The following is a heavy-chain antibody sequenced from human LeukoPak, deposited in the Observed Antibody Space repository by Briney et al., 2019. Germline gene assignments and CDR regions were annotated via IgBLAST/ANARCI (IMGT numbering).Heavy chain of an antibody. V-gene: IGHV3-30*02. CDR3: ANILVTMVRGVINY. CDR1: GFTFSSYG. D-gene: IGHD3-10*01. Sequence: GGSLRLSCAASGFTFSSYGMHWVRQAPGKGLEWVAFIRYDGSNKYYADSVKGRFTISRDNSKNTLYLQMNSLRAEDTAVYYCANILVTMVRGVINYWGQGTLVTVSS. CDR2: IRYDGSNK. J-gene: IGHJ4*02.